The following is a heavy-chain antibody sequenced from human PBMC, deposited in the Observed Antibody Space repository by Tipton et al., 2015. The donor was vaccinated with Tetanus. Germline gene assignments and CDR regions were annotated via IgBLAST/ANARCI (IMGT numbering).Heavy chain of an antibody. CDR3: AKEFQRARIRFFDS. V-gene: IGHV3-30*18. CDR2: IPFDGRNE. Sequence: SLRLSCAASGFTFSSYNMNWVRQAPGKGLEWVAVIPFDGRNERYADSVKGRFIISRDNSKNTLYLQMNSLRPEDTAVYYCAKEFQRARIRFFDSWGQGTQVTVSS. J-gene: IGHJ4*02. CDR1: GFTFSSYN. D-gene: IGHD2-15*01.